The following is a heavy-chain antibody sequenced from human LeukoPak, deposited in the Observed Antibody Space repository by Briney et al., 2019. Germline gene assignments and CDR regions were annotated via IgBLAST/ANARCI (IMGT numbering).Heavy chain of an antibody. V-gene: IGHV1-2*02. CDR1: GYTFTGSY. CDR2: INPNSGGT. J-gene: IGHJ2*01. D-gene: IGHD3-22*01. CDR3: ARVSVGITMIVVARPWYFDL. Sequence: ASVKVSCKASGYTFTGSYMHWVRQAPGQGLGWMGWINPNSGGTNYAQKFQGRVTMTRDTSISTAYMELSRLRSDDTAVYYCARVSVGITMIVVARPWYFDLWGRGTLVTVSS.